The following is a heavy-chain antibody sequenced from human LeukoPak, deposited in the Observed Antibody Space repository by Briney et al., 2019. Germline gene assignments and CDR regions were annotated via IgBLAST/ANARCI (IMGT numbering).Heavy chain of an antibody. V-gene: IGHV4-34*01. Sequence: PLETLSLTCALSGGSFSGYYWSWIRQPPGKGLEWIGEINHSGSTNYNPSLKRQLTIPVDTSKNQCYLKLSSVTAAETAVYYCARRLDSSGWSRGYYGMGVWGKGTTVTVSS. CDR1: GGSFSGYY. CDR2: INHSGST. CDR3: ARRLDSSGWSRGYYGMGV. D-gene: IGHD6-19*01. J-gene: IGHJ6*04.